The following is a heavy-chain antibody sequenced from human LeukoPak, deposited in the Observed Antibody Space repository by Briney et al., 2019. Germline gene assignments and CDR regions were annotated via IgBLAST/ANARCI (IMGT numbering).Heavy chain of an antibody. CDR2: ISSSGSTI. D-gene: IGHD2-15*01. CDR1: GFTFTNNF. CDR3: ARDNRNRYCSGGSCYSVNWFDP. V-gene: IGHV3-11*04. J-gene: IGHJ5*02. Sequence: PGGSLRLSCAASGFTFTNNFMSWVRQAPGKGLEWVSYISSSGSTIYYADSVKGRFTISRDNAKNSLYLQMNSLRAEDTAVYYCARDNRNRYCSGGSCYSVNWFDPWGQGTLVTVSS.